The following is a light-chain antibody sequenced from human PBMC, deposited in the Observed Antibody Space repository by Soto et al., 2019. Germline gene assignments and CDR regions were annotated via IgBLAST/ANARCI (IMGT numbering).Light chain of an antibody. CDR1: SSNIGGNS. CDR2: DDN. J-gene: IGLJ1*01. V-gene: IGLV1-51*01. Sequence: QSWLTQPPPVCAAPGKNVTMFCSVSSSNIGGNSVSWYQQLPGTAPKLLIYDDNKRPSGIPDRFSGSKSGTSATLGITGFQTGDEADYYCGSWDSSLSAYVFGTGTKV. CDR3: GSWDSSLSAYV.